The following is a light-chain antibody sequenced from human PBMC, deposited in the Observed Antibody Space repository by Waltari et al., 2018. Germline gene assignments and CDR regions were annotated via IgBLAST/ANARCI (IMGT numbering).Light chain of an antibody. V-gene: IGKV1-5*03. J-gene: IGKJ1*01. Sequence: DIQMTQSPSTLSAFVGDRVTITCRASQTIGNYLAWYQQKPGRAPKLLMYKASSLEGGVPSRFTGSGSGTEFTLTISSLQPDDFATYYCQQFESYPWTFGQGTKVEIK. CDR3: QQFESYPWT. CDR1: QTIGNY. CDR2: KAS.